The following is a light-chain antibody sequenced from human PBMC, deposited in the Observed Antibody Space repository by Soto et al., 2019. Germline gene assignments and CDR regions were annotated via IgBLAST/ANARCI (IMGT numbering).Light chain of an antibody. CDR1: SSDVGAYDF. J-gene: IGLJ1*01. V-gene: IGLV2-14*01. CDR3: SSYASTSTVV. CDR2: DVS. Sequence: QSVLTQPASVSGSPGQAITISCTGASSDVGAYDFVSWYQQHTGKAPKLMIFDVSNRHSGVSNRFSGSKSGNTAALTISGRQAEDYADYYCSSYASTSTVVFGTGTKLTVL.